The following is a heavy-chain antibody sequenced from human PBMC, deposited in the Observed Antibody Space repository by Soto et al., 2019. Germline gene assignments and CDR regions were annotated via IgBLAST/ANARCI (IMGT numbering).Heavy chain of an antibody. Sequence: QVQLVESGGGVVQPGRSLRLSCAASGFTFSSYGMHWVRQAPGKGLEWVAVIWYDGSNKYYADSVKGRFTISRDNSKNTLYLQMNSLRAEDTAVYYCARGVGATNNWFDPWGQGTLVTVSS. CDR1: GFTFSSYG. CDR2: IWYDGSNK. V-gene: IGHV3-33*01. J-gene: IGHJ5*02. CDR3: ARGVGATNNWFDP. D-gene: IGHD1-26*01.